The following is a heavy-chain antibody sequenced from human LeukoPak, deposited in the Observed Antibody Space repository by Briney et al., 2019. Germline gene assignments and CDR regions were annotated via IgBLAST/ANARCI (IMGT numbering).Heavy chain of an antibody. J-gene: IGHJ4*02. D-gene: IGHD3-22*01. CDR3: ATGADSSGYFDY. CDR2: IYYSGST. V-gene: IGHV4-39*01. Sequence: SETLSLTCTVSGGSLSSSSYYWGWIRQPPGKGLEWLGSIYYSGSTYYHPSLKSRFTRSLIKSKNQFSANLSSVTAADAAVYYCATGADSSGYFDYWGQGTLVTVSS. CDR1: GGSLSSSSYY.